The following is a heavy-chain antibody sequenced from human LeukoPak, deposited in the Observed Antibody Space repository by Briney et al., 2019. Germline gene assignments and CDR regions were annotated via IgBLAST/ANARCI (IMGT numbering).Heavy chain of an antibody. CDR3: ARTTTVRGTYYMDV. D-gene: IGHD3-10*01. J-gene: IGHJ6*03. V-gene: IGHV4-59*01. CDR1: GFTFSSYS. CDR2: IYYSGST. Sequence: GSLRLSCAASGFTFSSYSMNWIRQPPGKGLEWIGYIYYSGSTNYNPSLKSRVTISVDTSKNRFSLKLRSVTAADTAVYYCARTTTVRGTYYMDVWGKGTTVTVSS.